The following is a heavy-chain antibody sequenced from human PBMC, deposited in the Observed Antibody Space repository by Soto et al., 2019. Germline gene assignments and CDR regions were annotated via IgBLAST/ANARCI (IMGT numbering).Heavy chain of an antibody. J-gene: IGHJ6*02. D-gene: IGHD6-13*01. CDR1: GGSFSGYY. CDR3: ARFGNGYSSSWYEGYYYYYGMDV. Sequence: SETLSLTCAVYGGSFSGYYWSWIRQPPGKGLEWIGEINHSGSTNYNPSLKSRVTISVDTSKNQFSLKLSSVTTADTAVYYCARFGNGYSSSWYEGYYYYYGMDVWGQGTTVTVSS. V-gene: IGHV4-34*01. CDR2: INHSGST.